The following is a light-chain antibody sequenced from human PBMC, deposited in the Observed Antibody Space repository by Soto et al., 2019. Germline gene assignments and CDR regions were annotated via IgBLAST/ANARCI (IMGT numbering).Light chain of an antibody. J-gene: IGKJ1*01. CDR3: QHMRT. CDR2: DAS. V-gene: IGKV1-5*01. Sequence: DIQMTQSPSTLSASVGDRVTITCRASQNIYNWIAWYQQKPGIAPKFLIYDASTLESGVPSRFSGRGFGTEFSFTISSLQPDDFGTYYCQHMRTFGQGTKVEIK. CDR1: QNIYNW.